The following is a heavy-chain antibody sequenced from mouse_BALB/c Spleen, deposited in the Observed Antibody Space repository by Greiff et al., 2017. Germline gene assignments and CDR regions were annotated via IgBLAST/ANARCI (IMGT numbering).Heavy chain of an antibody. CDR3: VRQDYDYDEAWFAY. CDR1: GFTFNTYA. J-gene: IGHJ3*01. D-gene: IGHD2-4*01. V-gene: IGHV10-1*02. CDR2: IRSKSNNYAT. Sequence: EVKLMESGGGLVQPKGSLKLSCAASGFTFNTYAMNWVRQAPGKGLEWVARIRSKSNNYATYYADSVKDRFTISRDDSQSMLYLQMNNLKTEDTAMYYCVRQDYDYDEAWFAYWGQGTLVTVSA.